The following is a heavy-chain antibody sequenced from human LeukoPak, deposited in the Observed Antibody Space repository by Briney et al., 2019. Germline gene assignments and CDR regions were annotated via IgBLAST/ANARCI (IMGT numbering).Heavy chain of an antibody. CDR1: GGSISSNTYY. J-gene: IGHJ3*01. CDR3: ARRRHNFDFYDV. D-gene: IGHD3/OR15-3a*01. Sequence: SETLSLTCTVSGGSISSNTYYWGWIRRPPGKGLEWIGATFYTGRTFYSPSLKSRVTISVDTSKNQFSLDLSSATAADTAVYYCARRRHNFDFYDVWGQGTRVTVS. CDR2: TFYTGRT. V-gene: IGHV4-39*01.